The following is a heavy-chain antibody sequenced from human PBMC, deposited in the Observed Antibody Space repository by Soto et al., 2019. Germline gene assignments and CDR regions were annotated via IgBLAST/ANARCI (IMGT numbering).Heavy chain of an antibody. CDR3: VKDVIGYCFGGNCFPESYIDY. D-gene: IGHD2-15*01. V-gene: IGHV3-9*01. CDR1: GFTFDDYA. J-gene: IGHJ4*02. Sequence: LRLSCAASGFTFDDYAMHWVRQAPGKGLEWVSGISWNSGTKGYADSVKGRFTMSRDNAKNYLYLQMSGLRAEDTAFYYCVKDVIGYCFGGNCFPESYIDYWGQGALVTVSS. CDR2: ISWNSGTK.